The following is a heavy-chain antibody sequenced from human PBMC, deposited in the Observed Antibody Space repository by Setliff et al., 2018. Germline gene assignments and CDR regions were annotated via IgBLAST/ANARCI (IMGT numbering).Heavy chain of an antibody. CDR2: INHSGST. CDR1: GGSFSGYY. CDR3: ARVSSVIDAFDI. D-gene: IGHD6-25*01. J-gene: IGHJ3*02. V-gene: IGHV4-34*01. Sequence: SETLSLTCAVYGGSFSGYYWSWIRQPPGKGLEWIGEINHSGSTNYNPSLKSRVTISVDTSKNQFSLKLSSVTAADTAVYYCARVSSVIDAFDIWGQGTMVPSPQ.